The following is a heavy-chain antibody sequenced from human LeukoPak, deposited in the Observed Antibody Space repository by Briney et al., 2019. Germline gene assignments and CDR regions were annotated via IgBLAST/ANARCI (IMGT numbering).Heavy chain of an antibody. CDR3: AIQSEGYRSSWYNLNDYYYGMDV. CDR2: IYYSGST. CDR1: GGSISSYY. Sequence: SETLSLTCTVSGGSISSYYWSWIRQPPGEGLEWIGYIYYSGSTNYNPSLKNRVTISVDTSKNQLSLKLSSVTAADTAVYYCAIQSEGYRSSWYNLNDYYYGMDVWGQGTTVTVSS. V-gene: IGHV4-59*01. D-gene: IGHD6-13*01. J-gene: IGHJ6*02.